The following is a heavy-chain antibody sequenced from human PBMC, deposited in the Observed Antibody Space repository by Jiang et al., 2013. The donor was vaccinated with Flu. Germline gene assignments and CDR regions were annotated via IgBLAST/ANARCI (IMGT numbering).Heavy chain of an antibody. J-gene: IGHJ4*02. Sequence: VQLLESGGALVQPGGSLRLSCAASGFTFSSYTMNWVRQAPGKGLEWVSYITTSSTTTYYADSVKGRFTISRDNAKSSLYLQMNSLRDEDTAVYYCVAGTSFDCWGQGTLVIVSS. CDR3: VAGTSFDC. CDR1: GFTFSSYT. V-gene: IGHV3-48*02. CDR2: ITTSSTTT.